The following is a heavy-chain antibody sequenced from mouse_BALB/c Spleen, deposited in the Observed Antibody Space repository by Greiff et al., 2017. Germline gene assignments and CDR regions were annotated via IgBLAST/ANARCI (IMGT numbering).Heavy chain of an antibody. CDR1: GFSLTSYG. CDR3: ARAHGNYGRRAMDY. J-gene: IGHJ4*01. V-gene: IGHV2-9*02. D-gene: IGHD2-1*01. CDR2: IWAGGST. Sequence: VKLVESGPGLVAPSQSLSITCTVSGFSLTSYGVHWVRQPPGKGLEWLGVIWAGGSTNYNSALMSRLSISKDNSKSQVFLKMNSLQTDDTAMYYCARAHGNYGRRAMDYWGQGTSVTVSS.